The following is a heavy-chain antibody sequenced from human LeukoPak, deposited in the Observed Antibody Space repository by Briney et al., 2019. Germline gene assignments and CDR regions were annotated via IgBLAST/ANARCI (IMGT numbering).Heavy chain of an antibody. Sequence: GGSLRLSCAASGFTFDDYAMHWVRQAPGKGLEWVSGISWNSGSIGYADSVKGRFTISRDNAKNSLYLQMNSLRAEDMALYYCAKGGATAGVYDYWGQGTLVTVSS. V-gene: IGHV3-9*03. CDR1: GFTFDDYA. J-gene: IGHJ4*02. CDR3: AKGGATAGVYDY. D-gene: IGHD1-26*01. CDR2: ISWNSGSI.